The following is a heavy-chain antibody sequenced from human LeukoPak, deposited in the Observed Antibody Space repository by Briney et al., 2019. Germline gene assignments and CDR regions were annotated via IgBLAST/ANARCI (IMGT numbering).Heavy chain of an antibody. CDR1: GYTFTGYY. V-gene: IGHV1-2*06. CDR3: ARAYDLDAFDI. J-gene: IGHJ3*02. D-gene: IGHD3-22*01. Sequence: ASVRVSCKASGYTFTGYYMHWVRQAPGQGLEWMGRINPNSGGTNYAQKFQGRVTMTRDTSTSTAYMELSRLRSDDTAVYYCARAYDLDAFDIWGQGTMVTVSS. CDR2: INPNSGGT.